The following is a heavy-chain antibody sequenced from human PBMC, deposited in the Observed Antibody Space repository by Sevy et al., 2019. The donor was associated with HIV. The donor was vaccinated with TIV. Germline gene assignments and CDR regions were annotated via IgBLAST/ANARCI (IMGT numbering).Heavy chain of an antibody. Sequence: GGSLRLSCAASGFTFSDYYMSWIRQAPGKGLEWVSYISSSGNTIYYADSVKGRFTISRDNAKNSLYLQMSNLRAEDAAVYYCARDLYGRGPQDHWGQGTLVTVSS. V-gene: IGHV3-11*01. J-gene: IGHJ4*02. CDR2: ISSSGNTI. CDR3: ARDLYGRGPQDH. D-gene: IGHD2-8*01. CDR1: GFTFSDYY.